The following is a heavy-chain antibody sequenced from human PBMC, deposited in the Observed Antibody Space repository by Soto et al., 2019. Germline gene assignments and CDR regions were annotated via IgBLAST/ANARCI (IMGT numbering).Heavy chain of an antibody. CDR1: GFSFSSYA. J-gene: IGHJ5*02. CDR2: ISGSGVST. V-gene: IGHV3-23*01. D-gene: IGHD3-10*01. Sequence: EVQLLESGGGLVQPGGSLRLSCAASGFSFSSYAMSWVRQAPGRALEWVSGISGSGVSTYYADSVKGRFTISRDNSRDTLYLQMNNLRDEDSAVYYCAKDRGVTTYWFDPWGQGTLVTVSP. CDR3: AKDRGVTTYWFDP.